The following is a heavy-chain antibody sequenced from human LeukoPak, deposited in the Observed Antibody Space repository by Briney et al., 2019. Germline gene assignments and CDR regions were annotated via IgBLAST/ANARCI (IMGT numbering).Heavy chain of an antibody. CDR3: AKSPYYDILTGYDYFDY. D-gene: IGHD3-9*01. CDR2: ISGSGGST. Sequence: GGSLRLSCAASGFTFSSYAMSWVRQAPGKGLEWVSAISGSGGSTYYADSVKGRFTISRDNSKNTLYLQMNSLRAEDTAVYYCAKSPYYDILTGYDYFDYWGQGTLVTVSS. J-gene: IGHJ4*02. V-gene: IGHV3-23*01. CDR1: GFTFSSYA.